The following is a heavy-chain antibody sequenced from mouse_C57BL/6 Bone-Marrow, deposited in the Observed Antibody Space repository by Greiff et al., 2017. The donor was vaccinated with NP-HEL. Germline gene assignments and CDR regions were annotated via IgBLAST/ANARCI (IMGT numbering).Heavy chain of an antibody. CDR3: AREGLSKPGFDN. J-gene: IGHJ2*01. CDR2: IYPGSGST. V-gene: IGHV1-55*01. Sequence: VQLQQSGAELVKPGASVKMSCKASGYTFTSYWITWVKQRPGQGLEWIGDIYPGSGSTNYNEKFKSKATLTVDTSSSTAYMQLSSLTSEDSAVYYCAREGLSKPGFDNGGQGTTLTVSA. CDR1: GYTFTSYW. D-gene: IGHD5-5*01.